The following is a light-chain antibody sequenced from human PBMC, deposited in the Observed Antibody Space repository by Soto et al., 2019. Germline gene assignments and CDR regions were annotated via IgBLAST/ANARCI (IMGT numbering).Light chain of an antibody. CDR2: GAS. J-gene: IGKJ1*01. Sequence: EIVLTQSPGTLSLSPGERATLSCRASQSVSSNYLAWCQQKPGQAPRLLIYGASRRATGIPDRFSGSGSGTDFTLTISRLEPEDFAVHYCQQYGSSPWTFGQGTKVEIK. V-gene: IGKV3-20*01. CDR3: QQYGSSPWT. CDR1: QSVSSNY.